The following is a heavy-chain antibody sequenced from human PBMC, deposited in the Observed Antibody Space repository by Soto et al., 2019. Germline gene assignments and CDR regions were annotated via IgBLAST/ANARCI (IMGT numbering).Heavy chain of an antibody. Sequence: EVQLLESGGDLMQPGGSLRLSCAASGFSFGGYGMSWVRQAPGKGLEWVSALSGSGSTTSYADSVRGRFIISRDNSRDTLFLQMNSLRAEDTAVYFCAKASKGYTGYDLDYWGQGTVVIVSP. CDR3: AKASKGYTGYDLDY. J-gene: IGHJ4*02. V-gene: IGHV3-23*01. CDR2: LSGSGSTT. D-gene: IGHD5-12*01. CDR1: GFSFGGYG.